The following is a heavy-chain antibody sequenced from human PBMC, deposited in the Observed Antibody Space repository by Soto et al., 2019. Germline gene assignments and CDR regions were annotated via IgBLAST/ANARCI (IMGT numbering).Heavy chain of an antibody. J-gene: IGHJ3*02. D-gene: IGHD3-3*01. CDR1: GFTFSNAW. CDR3: TRCPYDFWSGYQDAFDI. CDR2: IKSKTDGGTT. Sequence: PGGSLRLSCAASGFTFSNAWMNWVRQAPGEGLEWVGRIKSKTDGGTTDYAAPVKGRFTISRDDSKNTAYLQMNSLKTEDTAVYYCTRCPYDFWSGYQDAFDIWGQGTMVTVSS. V-gene: IGHV3-15*07.